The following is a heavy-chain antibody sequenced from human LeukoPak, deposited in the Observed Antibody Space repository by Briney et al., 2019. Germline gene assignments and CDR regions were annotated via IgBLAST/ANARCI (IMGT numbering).Heavy chain of an antibody. CDR1: GFTFSNAW. Sequence: PGGSLRLSCAASGFTFSNAWMSWVRQAPGKGLEWVGRIKSKTDGGTTDYAAPVKGRFTISRDDSKDTLYLQMNSLKTEDTAVYYCTTRANYYDSSGYYRQPRTNDYWGQGTLVTVSS. J-gene: IGHJ4*02. V-gene: IGHV3-15*01. CDR3: TTRANYYDSSGYYRQPRTNDY. D-gene: IGHD3-22*01. CDR2: IKSKTDGGTT.